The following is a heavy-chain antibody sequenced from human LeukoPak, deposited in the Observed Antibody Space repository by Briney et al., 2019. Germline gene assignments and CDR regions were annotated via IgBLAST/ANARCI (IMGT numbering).Heavy chain of an antibody. CDR1: GFTFSSYG. J-gene: IGHJ6*03. CDR2: IRYDGSNK. CDR3: ARGIRTVVTRRYYYYMDV. D-gene: IGHD4-23*01. V-gene: IGHV3-30*02. Sequence: PGGSLRLSCAASGFTFSSYGMHWVRQAPGKGLEWVAFIRYDGSNKYYADSVKGRFTISRDNSKNTLYLQMNSLRAEDTAVYYCARGIRTVVTRRYYYYMDVWGKGTTVTISS.